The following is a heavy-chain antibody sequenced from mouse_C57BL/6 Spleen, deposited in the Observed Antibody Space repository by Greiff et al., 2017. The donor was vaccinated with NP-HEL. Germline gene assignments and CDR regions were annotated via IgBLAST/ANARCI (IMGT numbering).Heavy chain of an antibody. CDR3: ARGQYGSRAMDY. CDR1: GFSLTSYG. D-gene: IGHD1-1*01. CDR2: IWSGGGT. V-gene: IGHV2-2*01. Sequence: QVQLKESGPGLVQPSQSLSITCTASGFSLTSYGVHWVRQSPGKGLEWLGVIWSGGGTDYNAAFISRLSISKDNSKSQFFFKMNRLKADDTAIYYCARGQYGSRAMDYWGQGTSVTVSS. J-gene: IGHJ4*01.